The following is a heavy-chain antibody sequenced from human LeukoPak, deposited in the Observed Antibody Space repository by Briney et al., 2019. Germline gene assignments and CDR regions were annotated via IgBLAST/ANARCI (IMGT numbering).Heavy chain of an antibody. CDR3: ARDNALGSYHEFDY. Sequence: GASVKVSCKASGYTVTSYYIHWVRQAPGQGLEWRGIINPSGGSTSYAQKFQGRVTMTRDMSTSTVYMELSSLRSEDTALYYCARDNALGSYHEFDYWGQGTLVTVSS. CDR1: GYTVTSYY. V-gene: IGHV1-46*01. J-gene: IGHJ4*02. CDR2: INPSGGST. D-gene: IGHD5-18*01.